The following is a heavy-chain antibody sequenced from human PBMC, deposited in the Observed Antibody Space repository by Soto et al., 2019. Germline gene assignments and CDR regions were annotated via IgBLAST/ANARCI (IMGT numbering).Heavy chain of an antibody. J-gene: IGHJ4*02. V-gene: IGHV1-69*13. CDR3: ARGWGYDSNDYYYAY. CDR1: GGTFSRHA. D-gene: IGHD3-22*01. CDR2: IIPIFGTA. Sequence: SVKVSCKASGGTFSRHAISWVRQAPGQGLEWMGGIIPIFGTANHAQKFQGRVTIIADESTSTVYMELSSLRSEDTAMYYCARGWGYDSNDYYYAYWGQGTLVTVSS.